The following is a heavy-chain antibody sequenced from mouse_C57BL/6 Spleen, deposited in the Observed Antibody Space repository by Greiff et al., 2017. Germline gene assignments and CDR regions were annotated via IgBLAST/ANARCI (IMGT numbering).Heavy chain of an antibody. V-gene: IGHV1-54*01. Sequence: VQLQQSGAELVRPGTSVKVSCKASGYAFTNYLIEWVKQRPGQGLEWIGVINPGSGGTNYNEKFKGKATLTADKSSSTAYMQLSSLTSEDSAVYFCARTLYGSSFDYWGQGTTLTVSS. CDR1: GYAFTNYL. D-gene: IGHD1-1*01. CDR3: ARTLYGSSFDY. CDR2: INPGSGGT. J-gene: IGHJ2*01.